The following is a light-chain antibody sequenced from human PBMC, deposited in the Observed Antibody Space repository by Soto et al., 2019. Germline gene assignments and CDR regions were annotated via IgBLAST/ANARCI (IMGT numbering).Light chain of an antibody. CDR2: ANS. CDR3: QSYDYTLSGPV. Sequence: QSVLTQPPSVSGAPGQRVTISCTGRSSNIGAGYDVHWYQLLPGAAPKLLMFANSNRPSGVPDRFSGSKSGTSASLAITGLQAEDEADYFFQSYDYTLSGPVLGGVTQLTVL. V-gene: IGLV1-40*01. J-gene: IGLJ7*01. CDR1: SSNIGAGYD.